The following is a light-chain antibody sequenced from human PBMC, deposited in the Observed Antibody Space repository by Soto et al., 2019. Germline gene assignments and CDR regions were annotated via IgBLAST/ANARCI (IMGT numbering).Light chain of an antibody. J-gene: IGLJ1*01. CDR1: SSNIGSGYD. CDR2: GNT. Sequence: QSVLTQQPSVSGAPGQRVTISCTGTSSNIGSGYDVHWYQHLPGTSPKLLIYGNTIRPSGVPDRLSGPKSGTSASLAITGLQADDEADYYCQSYDRSLRGYVFGTGTKVTVL. CDR3: QSYDRSLRGYV. V-gene: IGLV1-40*01.